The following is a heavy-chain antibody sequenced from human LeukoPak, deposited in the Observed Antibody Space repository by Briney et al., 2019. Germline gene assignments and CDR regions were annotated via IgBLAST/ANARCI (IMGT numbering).Heavy chain of an antibody. CDR2: ISWNSGSI. V-gene: IGHV3-9*01. CDR1: GFTFDDYA. D-gene: IGHD5-12*01. CDR3: AKDILGGYPYWYFDL. Sequence: PGGSLRLSCAASGFTFDDYAMHWVRQAPGKGLEWVSGISWNSGSIGYADSVKGRFTISRDNAKNSLYLQMNSPRAEDTALYYCAKDILGGYPYWYFDLWGRGTLVTVSS. J-gene: IGHJ2*01.